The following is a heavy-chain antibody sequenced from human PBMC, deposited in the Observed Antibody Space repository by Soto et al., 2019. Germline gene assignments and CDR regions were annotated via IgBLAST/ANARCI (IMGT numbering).Heavy chain of an antibody. CDR3: ARGHLAVVPVASWFYYMDV. CDR2: INAGNGNT. V-gene: IGHV1-3*01. CDR1: GYTFTNYA. Sequence: ASVKVSCKASGYTFTNYAVHWVRQAHGQRLEWMGWINAGNGNTRFSQSLQGRVTITRDTSARTVYMELSSLRSEDTAVYYCARGHLAVVPVASWFYYMDVWGKGTTVTVSS. J-gene: IGHJ6*03. D-gene: IGHD2-2*01.